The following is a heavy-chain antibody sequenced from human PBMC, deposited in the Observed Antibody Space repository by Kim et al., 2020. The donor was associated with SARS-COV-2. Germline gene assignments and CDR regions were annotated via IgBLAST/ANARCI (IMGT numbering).Heavy chain of an antibody. CDR3: ARPYYDSSGEYYFDY. D-gene: IGHD3-22*01. V-gene: IGHV4-59*08. Sequence: SETLSLTCTVSGGSISSYYWSWIRQPPGKGLEWIGYIYYSGSTNYNPSLKSRVTISVDTSKNQFSLKLSSVTAADTAVYYCARPYYDSSGEYYFDYWGQG. CDR2: IYYSGST. CDR1: GGSISSYY. J-gene: IGHJ4*02.